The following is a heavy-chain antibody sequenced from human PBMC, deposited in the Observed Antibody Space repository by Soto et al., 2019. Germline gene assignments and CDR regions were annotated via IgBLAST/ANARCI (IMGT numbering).Heavy chain of an antibody. Sequence: PSDTLSLTCTVSGGSISSYYWSWIRQPPGKGLEWIGYIYYSGSTNYNPSLKSRVTISVDTSKNQFSLKLSSVTAADTAVYYCARHAYYDFWSGYYPIDYWGQGTLVTSPQ. CDR3: ARHAYYDFWSGYYPIDY. CDR2: IYYSGST. CDR1: GGSISSYY. D-gene: IGHD3-3*01. V-gene: IGHV4-59*01. J-gene: IGHJ4*02.